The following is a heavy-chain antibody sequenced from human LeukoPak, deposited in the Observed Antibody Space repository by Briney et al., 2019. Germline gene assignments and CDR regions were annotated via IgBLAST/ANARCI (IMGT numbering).Heavy chain of an antibody. V-gene: IGHV1-69*13. Sequence: SVKVSCKASGGTFSSYAISWVRQAPGQGLEWMGGIIPIFGTANYVQKFQGRVTITSDESTSTAYMELSSLRSEDTAVYYCARGAYSYGYSTHVSFDYWGQGTLVTVSS. J-gene: IGHJ4*02. CDR2: IIPIFGTA. CDR3: ARGAYSYGYSTHVSFDY. D-gene: IGHD5-18*01. CDR1: GGTFSSYA.